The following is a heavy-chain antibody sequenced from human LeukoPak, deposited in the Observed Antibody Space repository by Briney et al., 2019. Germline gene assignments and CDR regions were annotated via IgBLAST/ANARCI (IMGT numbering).Heavy chain of an antibody. V-gene: IGHV3-21*01. CDR2: ISSSSSYI. D-gene: IGHD1-26*01. CDR1: GFTFSSYA. CDR3: ARDSGSYSC. J-gene: IGHJ4*02. Sequence: GGSLRLSCAASGFTFSSYAMSWVRKAPGKGLEWVSAISSSSSYIYYADSVKGRFTISRDNAKNSLYLQMNSLRAEDMAEYYCARDSGSYSCWGQGTLVTVSS.